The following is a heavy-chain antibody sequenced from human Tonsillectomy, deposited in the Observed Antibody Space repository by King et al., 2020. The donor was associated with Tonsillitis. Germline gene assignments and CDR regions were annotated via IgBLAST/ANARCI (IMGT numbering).Heavy chain of an antibody. CDR1: GYSFASYW. V-gene: IGHV5-51*01. J-gene: IGHJ6*02. D-gene: IGHD2-21*01. CDR2: IYPDDSNT. Sequence: QLVQSGAEMKKPGESLKISCKGSGYSFASYWIGWVRQTPGKGLEWMGIIYPDDSNTRYSPSFQGQVTISVDKSISTAYLQWNSLQASDTATYYCASGWCAETYIRAPTENYYFDVMDVWGHGTRVTVSS. CDR3: ASGWCAETYIRAPTENYYFDVMDV.